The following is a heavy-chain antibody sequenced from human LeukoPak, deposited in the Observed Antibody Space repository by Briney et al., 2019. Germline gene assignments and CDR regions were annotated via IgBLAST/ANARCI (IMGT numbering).Heavy chain of an antibody. CDR2: IYYSGTT. V-gene: IGHV4-31*03. CDR1: GGSISSASYY. D-gene: IGHD3-16*01. CDR3: ARCLSTDYNDY. Sequence: PSQTLSLTCTVSGGSISSASYYWTWIRQHPGKGLEWIGNIYYSGTTYYSSSLKSRVTISVDTSVNQFSLKVNSVTAADTAVYYCARCLSTDYNDYWGQGTLVTVSS. J-gene: IGHJ4*02.